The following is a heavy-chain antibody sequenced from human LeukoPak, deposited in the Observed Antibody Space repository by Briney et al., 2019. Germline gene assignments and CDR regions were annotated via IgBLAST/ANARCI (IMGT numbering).Heavy chain of an antibody. CDR1: GGSVSSGSYY. D-gene: IGHD6-13*01. V-gene: IGHV4-61*01. CDR2: IYYSGST. J-gene: IGHJ4*02. CDR3: VRGRVDSSSWPDEFDY. Sequence: PSETLSLTCTVSGGSVSSGSYYWSWIRQPPGKGLEWIGYIYYSGSTNYNPSLKSRVTISVDTSKNQFSLKLSSVTAADTAVYYCVRGRVDSSSWPDEFDYWGQGTLVTVSS.